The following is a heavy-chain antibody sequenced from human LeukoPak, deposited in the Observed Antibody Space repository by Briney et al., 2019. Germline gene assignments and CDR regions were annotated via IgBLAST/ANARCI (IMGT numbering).Heavy chain of an antibody. CDR3: ARYSSEDLSTSLNEDNWFDP. CDR2: IYYSGST. V-gene: IGHV4-39*07. J-gene: IGHJ5*02. D-gene: IGHD2-2*01. CDR1: GGSISSSSYY. Sequence: PSETLSLTCTVSGGSISSSSYYWGWIRQPPGKGLEWIGSIYYSGSTNYNPSLKSRVTISVDKSKNQFSLKLSSVTAADTAVYYCARYSSEDLSTSLNEDNWFDPWGQGTLVTVSS.